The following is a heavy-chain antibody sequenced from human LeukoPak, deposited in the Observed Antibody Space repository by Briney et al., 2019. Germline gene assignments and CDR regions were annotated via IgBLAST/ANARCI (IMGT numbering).Heavy chain of an antibody. CDR3: ASQDHYYGSGSYYNRDY. CDR2: IYSGGST. Sequence: GGSLILFCAASGFTVSSNYMSWVRQAPGKGLEWVSVIYSGGSTYYADSVKGRFTISRDNSKNTLYLQMNSLRAEDTAVYYCASQDHYYGSGSYYNRDYWGQGTLVTVSS. CDR1: GFTVSSNY. J-gene: IGHJ4*02. D-gene: IGHD3-10*01. V-gene: IGHV3-53*01.